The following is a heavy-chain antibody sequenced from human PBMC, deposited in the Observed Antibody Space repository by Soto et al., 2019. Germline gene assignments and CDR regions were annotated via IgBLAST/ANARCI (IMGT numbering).Heavy chain of an antibody. V-gene: IGHV1-2*02. J-gene: IGHJ6*02. CDR3: ARASSSVQYCYYYGMDV. Sequence: ASVKVSCKASGYTFTGYYMHWVRQAPGQGLEWMGWINPNSGGTNYAQKFQGRVTMTRDTSISTAYMELSRLRSDDTAVYYCARASSSVQYCYYYGMDVWGQGTTVTVSS. CDR1: GYTFTGYY. CDR2: INPNSGGT. D-gene: IGHD6-6*01.